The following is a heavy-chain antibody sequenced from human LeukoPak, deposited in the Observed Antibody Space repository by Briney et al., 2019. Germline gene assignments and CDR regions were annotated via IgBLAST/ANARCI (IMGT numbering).Heavy chain of an antibody. J-gene: IGHJ4*02. CDR2: INYNGAIT. Sequence: GGSLRLSCATSGFTFVDYGLSWVRRAPGKGLEWLCAINYNGAITDYADSVKGRFTISRDNAQNTLYLQINSLRAEDTAVYYCASDRVLGSGSLDNWGQGTLVTVSS. CDR1: GFTFVDYG. CDR3: ASDRVLGSGSLDN. V-gene: IGHV3-20*04. D-gene: IGHD3-10*01.